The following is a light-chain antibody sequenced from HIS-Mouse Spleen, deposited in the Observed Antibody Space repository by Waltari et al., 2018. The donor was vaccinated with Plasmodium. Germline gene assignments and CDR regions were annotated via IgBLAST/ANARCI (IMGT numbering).Light chain of an antibody. J-gene: IGLJ2*01. CDR1: SSDVGRYNL. V-gene: IGLV2-23*03. Sequence: QSALTQPASVSGSPGQSITISCPGTSSDVGRYNLVSWYQQNPGKAPKLMIYEGSKRPSGVSNRFSGSKSGNTASLTISGLQAEDEADYYCCSYAGSSTFVVFGGGTKLTVL. CDR3: CSYAGSSTFVV. CDR2: EGS.